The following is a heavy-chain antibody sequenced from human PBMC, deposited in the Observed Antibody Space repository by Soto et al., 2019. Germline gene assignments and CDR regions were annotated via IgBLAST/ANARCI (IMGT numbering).Heavy chain of an antibody. CDR1: GGSISSSSYY. CDR2: IYYSGST. V-gene: IGHV4-39*07. Sequence: PSETLSLTCTVSGGSISSSSYYWGWIRQPPGKGLEWIGSIYYSGSTNYNPSLKSRVTISVDTSKNQFSLKLSSVTAADTAVYYCARVYYGSGSYPYPGYYYYYMDVWGKGTTVTVSS. CDR3: ARVYYGSGSYPYPGYYYYYMDV. J-gene: IGHJ6*03. D-gene: IGHD3-10*01.